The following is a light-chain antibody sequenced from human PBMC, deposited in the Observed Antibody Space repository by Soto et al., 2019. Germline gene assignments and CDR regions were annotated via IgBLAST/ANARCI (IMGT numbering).Light chain of an antibody. J-gene: IGLJ3*02. Sequence: QSVLTQRASVSGSPGQSITISCTGTGSDIGNYNYVSWYQQYPGKAPKLMIYGVSNRPSGVSNRFSGSKSGNAASLTISGLQAEDEADYYCSSYTSYTTLWVFGGGTKLTVL. V-gene: IGLV2-14*01. CDR2: GVS. CDR3: SSYTSYTTLWV. CDR1: GSDIGNYNY.